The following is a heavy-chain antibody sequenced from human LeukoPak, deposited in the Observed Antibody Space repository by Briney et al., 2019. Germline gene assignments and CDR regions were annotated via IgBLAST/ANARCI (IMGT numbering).Heavy chain of an antibody. V-gene: IGHV3-74*01. D-gene: IGHD3-3*01. CDR2: IDTDGSNT. CDR3: ARDYLGIEDFWSGYAAH. CDR1: GFTFSSYW. J-gene: IGHJ4*02. Sequence: GGSLRLSCAASGFTFSSYWIHWVRQAPGKGRVWVSRIDTDGSNTNYADSVKGRFTISRDNAKNSLYLHMNSLRAEDTAVYYCARDYLGIEDFWSGYAAHWGQGTLVTVSS.